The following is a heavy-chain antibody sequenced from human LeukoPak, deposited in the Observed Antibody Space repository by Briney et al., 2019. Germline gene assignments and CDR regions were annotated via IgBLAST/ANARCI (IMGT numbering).Heavy chain of an antibody. CDR2: ISYDGSNK. CDR3: AKVPRGYSGYDTYFDY. V-gene: IGHV3-30-3*01. J-gene: IGHJ4*02. D-gene: IGHD5-12*01. Sequence: GGSLRLSCAASGFTFSSYAMHWVRQAPGKGLEWVAVISYDGSNKYYADSVKGRFTISRDNSKNTLYLQMNSLRAEDTAVYYCAKVPRGYSGYDTYFDYWGQGALVTVSS. CDR1: GFTFSSYA.